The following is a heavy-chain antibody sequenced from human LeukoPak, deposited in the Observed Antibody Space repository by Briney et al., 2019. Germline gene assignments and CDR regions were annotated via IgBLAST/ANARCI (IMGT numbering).Heavy chain of an antibody. D-gene: IGHD6-19*01. V-gene: IGHV3-23*01. CDR1: GFTFSSYA. CDR3: VIDPPDSGWAFWS. J-gene: IGHJ5*02. Sequence: GGSLRLSCAASGFTFSSYAMSWVRQAPGKGLEWVSAISGSGGSTYYADSVKGRFTISRDDSRSDLSLQMDSLRVEDTALYHCVIDPPDSGWAFWSWGQGALVTVSS. CDR2: ISGSGGST.